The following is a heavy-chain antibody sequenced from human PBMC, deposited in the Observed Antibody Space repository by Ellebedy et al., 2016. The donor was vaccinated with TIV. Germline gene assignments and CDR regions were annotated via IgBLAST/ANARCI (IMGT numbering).Heavy chain of an antibody. V-gene: IGHV3-21*01. CDR2: ISSSSSYI. D-gene: IGHD3-22*01. J-gene: IGHJ4*02. CDR1: GFTFSSYS. Sequence: GESLKISCAASGFTFSSYSMNWVRQAPGKGLEWVSSISSSSSYIYYADSVKGRFTISRDNAKNSLYLQMNSLRAEDTAVYYCARGHSSLDYWGQGTLVTVSS. CDR3: ARGHSSLDY.